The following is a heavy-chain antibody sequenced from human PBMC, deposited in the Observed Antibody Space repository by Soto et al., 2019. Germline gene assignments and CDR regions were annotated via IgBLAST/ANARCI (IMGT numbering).Heavy chain of an antibody. CDR1: GFTFSSYA. D-gene: IGHD6-19*01. V-gene: IGHV3-23*01. CDR2: ISGSGGNT. CDR3: AKCAGSGWYPDY. J-gene: IGHJ4*02. Sequence: EVQLLESAGGLVQPGGSLSLSCAASGFTFSSYAMRWVRQAPGKGLEWVSAISGSGGNTYYADSVKGRFTISRDNSKNTLFLPLNSLRAEDTALYYCAKCAGSGWYPDYWGEGPLVTVSS.